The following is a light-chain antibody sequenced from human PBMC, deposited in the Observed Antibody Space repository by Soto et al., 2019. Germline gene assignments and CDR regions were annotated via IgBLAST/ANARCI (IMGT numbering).Light chain of an antibody. CDR1: SSDVGGYNY. Sequence: QSALTQPRSVSGSPGQSVTISCTGTSSDVGGYNYVSWYQQHTGKAPKIMIYDVSKRPSGVPDRFSGSKSGNTASLTISGLQAEDEADYYCCSYAGSYTFVFGTGTKLTVL. CDR2: DVS. J-gene: IGLJ1*01. CDR3: CSYAGSYTFV. V-gene: IGLV2-11*01.